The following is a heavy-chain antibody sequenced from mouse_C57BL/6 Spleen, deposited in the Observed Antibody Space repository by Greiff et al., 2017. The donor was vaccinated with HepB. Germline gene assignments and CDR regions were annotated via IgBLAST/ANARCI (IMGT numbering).Heavy chain of an antibody. V-gene: IGHV1-64*01. CDR2: IHPNSGST. CDR3: ARETLYGS. J-gene: IGHJ2*01. D-gene: IGHD1-1*01. CDR1: GYTFTSYW. Sequence: LQPGAELVKPGASVKLSCKASGYTFTSYWMHWVKQRPGQGLEWIGMIHPNSGSTNYNEKFKSKATLTVDKSSSTAYMQLSSLTSEDSAVYYCARETLYGSWGQGTTLTVSS.